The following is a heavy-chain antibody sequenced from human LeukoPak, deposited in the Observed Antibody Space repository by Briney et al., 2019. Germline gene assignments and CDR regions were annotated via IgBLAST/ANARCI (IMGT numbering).Heavy chain of an antibody. J-gene: IGHJ4*02. V-gene: IGHV4-34*01. D-gene: IGHD4-17*01. Sequence: SETLSLTCAVYGGSFSGYYWSWIRQPPWKGLEWIGEINHSGSTNYNPSLKSRVTISVDTSKNQFSLKLSSVTAADTAVYYCARVETTVTPLFDYWGQGTLVTVSS. CDR1: GGSFSGYY. CDR3: ARVETTVTPLFDY. CDR2: INHSGST.